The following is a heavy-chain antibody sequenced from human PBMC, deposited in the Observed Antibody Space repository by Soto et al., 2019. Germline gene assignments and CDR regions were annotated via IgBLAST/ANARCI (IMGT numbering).Heavy chain of an antibody. Sequence: EYGPTLVNPTKTRTLTCTFSGFSLTSPGMCVSWIRQPPGKALEWLALIERDDDDKYYSTSLKTRLTISKDTRKNQVVLTMANMDPADTGTYYCARSIRGPRRFNGMDVWGQGTTVTVSS. V-gene: IGHV2-70*13. J-gene: IGHJ6*02. D-gene: IGHD1-20*01. CDR2: IERDDDDK. CDR3: ARSIRGPRRFNGMDV. CDR1: GFSLTSPGMC.